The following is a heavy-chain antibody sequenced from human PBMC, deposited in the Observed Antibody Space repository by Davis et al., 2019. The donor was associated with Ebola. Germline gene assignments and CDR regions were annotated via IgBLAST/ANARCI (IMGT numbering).Heavy chain of an antibody. CDR1: GFTFSSYA. V-gene: IGHV3-23*01. Sequence: GESLKISCAASGFTFSSYAMSWVRQAPGKGLEWVSAISGSGGSTYYEDSVKGRFTISRDNSKNTLYLQMSSLRAEDTAVYYCARDGWNDHDHDGFDIWGLGTMVTVSS. D-gene: IGHD1-1*01. CDR2: ISGSGGST. J-gene: IGHJ3*02. CDR3: ARDGWNDHDHDGFDI.